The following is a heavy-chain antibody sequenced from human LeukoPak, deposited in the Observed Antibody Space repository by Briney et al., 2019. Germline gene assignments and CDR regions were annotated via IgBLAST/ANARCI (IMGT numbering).Heavy chain of an antibody. J-gene: IGHJ6*03. CDR1: GFTVSSNY. Sequence: PGGSLRLSCAASGFTVSSNYMTWVRQAPGKGLEWVSAISGSGGSTYYADSVKGRFTIPRDNSKNTLYLQMNSLRAEDTAVYYCAKHTVTTIYYYYMDVWGKGTTVTVSS. CDR3: AKHTVTTIYYYYMDV. D-gene: IGHD4-17*01. CDR2: ISGSGGST. V-gene: IGHV3-23*01.